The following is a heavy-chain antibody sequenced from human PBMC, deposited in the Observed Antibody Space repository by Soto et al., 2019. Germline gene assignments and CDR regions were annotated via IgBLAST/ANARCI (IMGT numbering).Heavy chain of an antibody. Sequence: GGSLRLSCAASGFTFSSYAMSWVRQAPGKGLEWVSAISGSGGSTYYADSVKGRFTISRDNSKNTLYLQMNSLRAEDTAVYYCANGRGYSYGFPFDYWGQGTLVTVSS. CDR2: ISGSGGST. CDR3: ANGRGYSYGFPFDY. D-gene: IGHD5-18*01. CDR1: GFTFSSYA. V-gene: IGHV3-23*01. J-gene: IGHJ4*02.